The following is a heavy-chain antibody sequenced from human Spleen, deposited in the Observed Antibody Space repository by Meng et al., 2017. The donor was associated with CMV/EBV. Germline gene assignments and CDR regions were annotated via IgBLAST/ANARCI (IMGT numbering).Heavy chain of an antibody. CDR2: MNPDSGDT. J-gene: IGHJ5*02. CDR1: NNFD. CDR3: ARGNSAIWFGELLGWFDP. V-gene: IGHV1-8*01. Sequence: NNFDIKWVRQAGGQGLEWVGWMNPDSGDTGYPQKFQGRVTITTDESTSTAYMELSSLRSEDTAVYYCARGNSAIWFGELLGWFDPWGQGTLVTVSS. D-gene: IGHD3-10*01.